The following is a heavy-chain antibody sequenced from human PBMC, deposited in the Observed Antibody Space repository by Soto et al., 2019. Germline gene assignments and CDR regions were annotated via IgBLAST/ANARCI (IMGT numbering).Heavy chain of an antibody. Sequence: ASVKVSCKASGYTFTSYYMHWARQAPGQGLEWMGWINPNSGGTNYAQKFQGWVTMSRDTSNSTAYMELSRLRSDDTAVYYCAREREDYDYNNYYFIFDYCGQGTLVTVSS. CDR1: GYTFTSYY. CDR2: INPNSGGT. D-gene: IGHD4-4*01. J-gene: IGHJ4*02. V-gene: IGHV1-2*04. CDR3: AREREDYDYNNYYFIFDY.